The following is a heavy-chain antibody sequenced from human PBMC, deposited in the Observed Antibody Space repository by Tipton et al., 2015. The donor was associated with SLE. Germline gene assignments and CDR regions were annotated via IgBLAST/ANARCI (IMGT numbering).Heavy chain of an antibody. CDR3: ARGSGDY. V-gene: IGHV4-34*01. CDR1: GGSISSHY. CDR2: INHSGST. Sequence: TLSLTCTVSGGSISSHYWSWIRQPPGKGLEWIGEINHSGSTNYNPSLKSRVTISVDTSKNQFSLKLSSVTAADTAVYYCARGSGDYWGQGTLVTVSS. D-gene: IGHD6-25*01. J-gene: IGHJ4*02.